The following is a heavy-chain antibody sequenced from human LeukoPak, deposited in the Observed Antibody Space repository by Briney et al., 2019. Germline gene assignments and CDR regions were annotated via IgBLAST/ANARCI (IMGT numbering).Heavy chain of an antibody. CDR3: ARGPYGGNNWFDP. D-gene: IGHD4-23*01. V-gene: IGHV3-11*01. CDR1: GFTVSNNY. Sequence: GGSLRLSCAASGFTVSNNYMTWVRQAPGKGLEWLSYISSTNNTIYYADSVKGRFTISRDNAKNSLYLQMNSLRADDTAVYYCARGPYGGNNWFDPWGQGTLVTVSS. CDR2: ISSTNNTI. J-gene: IGHJ5*02.